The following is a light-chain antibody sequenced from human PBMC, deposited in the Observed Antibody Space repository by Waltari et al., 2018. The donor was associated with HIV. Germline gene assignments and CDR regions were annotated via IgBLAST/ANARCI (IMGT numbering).Light chain of an antibody. V-gene: IGLV3-25*03. Sequence: SYELTQPPSVSVSPGQTARITCSGDALPKQKAYWYQQKQGQAPVLVIYKDTERPSGSPERFSGASSGTTVTLTISGVQAEDEASYYCQSTHSRGTYVVFGGGTKLTVL. J-gene: IGLJ2*01. CDR1: ALPKQK. CDR2: KDT. CDR3: QSTHSRGTYVV.